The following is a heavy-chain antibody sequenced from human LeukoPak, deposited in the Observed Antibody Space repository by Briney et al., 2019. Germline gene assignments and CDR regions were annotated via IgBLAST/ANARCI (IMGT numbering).Heavy chain of an antibody. CDR2: ISSSSSTI. V-gene: IGHV3-48*02. CDR1: GFTFSSYS. D-gene: IGHD3-22*01. CDR3: ARDLRDYYDSREADY. Sequence: GGSLRLSCAASGFTFSSYSMNWVRQAPGKGLEWVAYISSSSSTIYYADSVKGRFTISRDNAKNSLYLQMNSLRDEDTAVYYCARDLRDYYDSREADYWGQGTLVTVSS. J-gene: IGHJ4*02.